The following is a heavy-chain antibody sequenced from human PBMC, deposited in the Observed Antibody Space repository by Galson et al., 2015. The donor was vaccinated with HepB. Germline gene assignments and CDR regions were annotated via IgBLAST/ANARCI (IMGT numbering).Heavy chain of an antibody. J-gene: IGHJ4*02. CDR1: GFTFSKYG. CDR2: TSNDGSNK. Sequence: SLRLSCAASGFTFSKYGMHWFRQAPGKGLEWVAVTSNDGSNKYYADSVKGRFTISRDNSKNTLHLQMTSLRAEDTAVYYCATSLYYYDPNGYYPYYFDYWGQGTLVTVSS. D-gene: IGHD3-22*01. V-gene: IGHV3-30*03. CDR3: ATSLYYYDPNGYYPYYFDY.